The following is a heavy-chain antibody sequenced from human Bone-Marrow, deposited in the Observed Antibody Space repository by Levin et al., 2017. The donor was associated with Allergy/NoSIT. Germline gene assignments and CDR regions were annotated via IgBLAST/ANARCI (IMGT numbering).Heavy chain of an antibody. CDR1: GDSIDSSTYY. CDR2: VFYTGRA. V-gene: IGHV4-39*07. Sequence: SETLSLTCSVSGDSIDSSTYYWAWIRQPPGKGLEWIGNVFYTGRASYNPSLKSRVTISVDTSRNQFSLRLTSATAADAGVYYCARDLDEAMVERNGLDVWGQGTMVTVSA. D-gene: IGHD5-18*01. CDR3: ARDLDEAMVERNGLDV. J-gene: IGHJ3*01.